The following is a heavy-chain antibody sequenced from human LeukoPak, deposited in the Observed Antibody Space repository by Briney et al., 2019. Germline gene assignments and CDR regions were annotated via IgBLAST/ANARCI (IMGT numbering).Heavy chain of an antibody. CDR3: ARGSGYYDPGSFSFVDN. J-gene: IGHJ4*02. CDR2: TYYRSQWFI. CDR1: GDSVSSDSAA. V-gene: IGHV6-1*01. D-gene: IGHD3-22*01. Sequence: SQTLSLTCAISGDSVSSDSAAWNWIRQTPSKGLEWLGRTYYRSQWFIDYAVSVKTRITIKADTSRNQFSLELNSVTPEDMGVYYCARGSGYYDPGSFSFVDNWGQGTLVTVSS.